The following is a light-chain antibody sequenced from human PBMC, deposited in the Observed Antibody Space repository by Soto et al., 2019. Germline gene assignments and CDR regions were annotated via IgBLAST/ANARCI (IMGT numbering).Light chain of an antibody. CDR1: SSDVGGYNF. V-gene: IGLV2-8*01. CDR2: EVN. CDR3: NSYAGSNIYV. J-gene: IGLJ1*01. Sequence: QSALTQPPSASGSPGQSVTISCTGTSSDVGGYNFVSWYQHHPGKAPKLIIYEVNKRTSGVPNRFSGSKSGNTASLTVSGLQAEDEADYYCNSYAGSNIYVFGTGTKVTVL.